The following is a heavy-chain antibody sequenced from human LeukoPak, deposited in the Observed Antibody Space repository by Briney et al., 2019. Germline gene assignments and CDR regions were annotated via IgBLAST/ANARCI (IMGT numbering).Heavy chain of an antibody. D-gene: IGHD1-26*01. J-gene: IGHJ4*02. CDR1: GGSISSSSYY. CDR3: ARDVGGIVGATWGLFDY. V-gene: IGHV4-39*02. CDR2: IYYSGST. Sequence: SETLSLTCTVSGGSISSSSYYWGWIRQPPGKGLEWIGSIYYSGSTYYNPSLKSRVTISVDTSKNQFSLKLSSVTAADTAVYYCARDVGGIVGATWGLFDYWGQGTLVTVSS.